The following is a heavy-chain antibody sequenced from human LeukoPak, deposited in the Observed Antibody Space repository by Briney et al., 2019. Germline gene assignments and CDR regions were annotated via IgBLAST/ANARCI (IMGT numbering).Heavy chain of an antibody. CDR1: GFTFSSYG. CDR2: ISYDGSNK. Sequence: GRSLRLSCAASGFTFSSYGMHWVRQAPGKGLEWVAVISYDGSNKYYAGSVKGRFTISRDNPKNTLYLQMNSLRAEDTAVYYCASIAVAGTVFDYWGQGTLVTVSS. J-gene: IGHJ4*02. D-gene: IGHD6-19*01. V-gene: IGHV3-30*03. CDR3: ASIAVAGTVFDY.